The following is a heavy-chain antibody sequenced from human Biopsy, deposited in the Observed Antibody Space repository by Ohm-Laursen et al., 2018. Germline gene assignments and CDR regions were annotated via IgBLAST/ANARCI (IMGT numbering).Heavy chain of an antibody. J-gene: IGHJ6*02. Sequence: SETLSLTCSVSGGSVGSGTFHWGWIRQPPGKGLEWIGFIYNTERTNYNPSLKSRVTISLDTSKNQFSLELSSVIPSDTAVYYCAIDRVPRRGVMPVYYYGMDVWGQGSTVTVSS. CDR1: GGSVGSGTFH. CDR3: AIDRVPRRGVMPVYYYGMDV. D-gene: IGHD2-21*01. V-gene: IGHV4-61*01. CDR2: IYNTERT.